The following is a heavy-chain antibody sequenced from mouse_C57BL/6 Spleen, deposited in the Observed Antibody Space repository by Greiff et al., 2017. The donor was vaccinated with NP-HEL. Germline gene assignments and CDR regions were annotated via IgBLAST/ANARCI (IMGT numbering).Heavy chain of an antibody. V-gene: IGHV1-81*01. CDR1: GYTFTSYG. CDR2: IYPRSGNT. J-gene: IGHJ3*01. D-gene: IGHD1-1*01. CDR3: ASGGNYYGSSYVFAY. Sequence: QVQLKESGAELARPGASVKLSCKASGYTFTSYGISWVKQRTGQGLEWIGEIYPRSGNTYYNEKFKGKATLTADKSSSTAYMELRSLTSEDSAVYFCASGGNYYGSSYVFAYWGQGTLVTVSA.